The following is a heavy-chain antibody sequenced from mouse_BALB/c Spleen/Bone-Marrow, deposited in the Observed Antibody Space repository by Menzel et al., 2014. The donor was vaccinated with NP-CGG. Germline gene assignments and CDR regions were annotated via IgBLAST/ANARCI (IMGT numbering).Heavy chain of an antibody. Sequence: VQLKDSGTVLARPGASVKMSCKASGYSFTSYWMHWVKQRPGQGPEWIGAIYPGNSDTSYNQKFKGKAKLTAVTSATTAYMELSSLTNEDSAVYFCTRKVYYGNPLDYWGQGTTLTVSS. J-gene: IGHJ2*01. V-gene: IGHV1-5*01. CDR1: GYSFTSYW. CDR2: IYPGNSDT. D-gene: IGHD2-1*01. CDR3: TRKVYYGNPLDY.